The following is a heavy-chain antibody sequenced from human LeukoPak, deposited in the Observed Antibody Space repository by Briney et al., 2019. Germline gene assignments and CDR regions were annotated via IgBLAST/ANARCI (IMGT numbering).Heavy chain of an antibody. CDR3: ARDSSFTIPLELDY. J-gene: IGHJ4*02. V-gene: IGHV4-61*01. CDR1: GGSVSSGSYY. D-gene: IGHD3-3*01. Sequence: SETLSLTCTVSGGSVSSGSYYWSWIRQPPGKGLEWIGYIYYSGSTNYNPSLKSRVTISVDTSKNQFSLKLSSVTAADTAVYYCARDSSFTIPLELDYWGQGTLVTVSS. CDR2: IYYSGST.